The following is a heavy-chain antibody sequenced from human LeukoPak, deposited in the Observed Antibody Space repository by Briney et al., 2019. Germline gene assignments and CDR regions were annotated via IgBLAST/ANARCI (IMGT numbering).Heavy chain of an antibody. J-gene: IGHJ3*02. CDR1: GGSISSGGYY. D-gene: IGHD2-15*01. CDR3: VRHLSAGRPAFDI. CDR2: IYYSGST. Sequence: SETLSVTCTVSGGSISSGGYYWSWIRQPPGKGLEWIGYIYYSGSTNYNPSLKSRVTISVDTSNNKFSLKLTSLTAADTAVYYCVRHLSAGRPAFDIWGQGTMVTVSS. V-gene: IGHV4-61*08.